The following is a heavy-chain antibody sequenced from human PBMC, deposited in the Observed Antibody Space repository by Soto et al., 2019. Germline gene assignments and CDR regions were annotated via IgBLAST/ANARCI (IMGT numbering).Heavy chain of an antibody. D-gene: IGHD3-22*01. CDR3: ARGPYYYDSSGYYYSHGAFDI. CDR1: GFTFSSYG. CDR2: IWYDGSNK. J-gene: IGHJ3*02. V-gene: IGHV3-33*01. Sequence: AVGSLRLSCAASGFTFSSYGMHWVRQAPGKGLEWVAVIWYDGSNKYYADSVKGRFTISRDNSKNTLYLQMNSLRAEDTAVYYCARGPYYYDSSGYYYSHGAFDIWGQGTMVTVSS.